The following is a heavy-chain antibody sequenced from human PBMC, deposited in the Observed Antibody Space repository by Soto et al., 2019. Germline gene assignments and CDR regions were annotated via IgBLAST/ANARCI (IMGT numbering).Heavy chain of an antibody. J-gene: IGHJ5*02. CDR3: ASVFGGWPPDP. D-gene: IGHD6-19*01. CDR1: GGSMSTYY. Sequence: QVQLQESGPGLVKPSETLSLTCTDSGGSMSTYYWNWIRQAPGQGLEWFGYVYSSGSTNYNPFLKRRVAMSIDTSKMLLCLSLSSVTADDTAVYYCASVFGGWPPDPWGRGTLVTLSS. V-gene: IGHV4-59*01. CDR2: VYSSGST.